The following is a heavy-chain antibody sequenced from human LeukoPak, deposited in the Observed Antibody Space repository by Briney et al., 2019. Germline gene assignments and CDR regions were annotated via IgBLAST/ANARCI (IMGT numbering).Heavy chain of an antibody. V-gene: IGHV3-48*01. CDR2: VSGSSSTI. CDR3: ARDGRGYSYGIYYYGMDV. CDR1: GFTFSSYS. J-gene: IGHJ6*02. D-gene: IGHD5-18*01. Sequence: GGSLRLSCAASGFTFSSYSKNWVRQAPGNGLEWVSYVSGSSSTIYYADSVKGRFTISRDNAKNSLYLQMNSLRAEDTAAYYCARDGRGYSYGIYYYGMDVWGQGTTVTVSS.